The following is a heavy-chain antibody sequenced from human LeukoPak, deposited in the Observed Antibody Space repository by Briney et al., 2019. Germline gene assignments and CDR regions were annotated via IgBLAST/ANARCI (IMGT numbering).Heavy chain of an antibody. CDR2: IYYSGST. J-gene: IGHJ4*02. Sequence: PSETLSLTCTVSGGSISSSSYYWGWIRQPPGKGLEWIGSIYYSGSTYYSPSLKSRVTISVDTSKNQFSLKLSSVTAADTAVYYCARSLSSSSSYFDYWGQGTLVTVSS. V-gene: IGHV4-39*07. CDR3: ARSLSSSSSYFDY. CDR1: GGSISSSSYY. D-gene: IGHD6-6*01.